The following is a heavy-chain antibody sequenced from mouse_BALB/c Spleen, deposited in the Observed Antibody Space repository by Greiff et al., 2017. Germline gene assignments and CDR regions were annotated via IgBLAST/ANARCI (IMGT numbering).Heavy chain of an antibody. Sequence: EVQLQESGAELVKPGASVKLSCTASGFNIKDTYMHWVKQRPEQGLEWIGRIDPANGNTKYDPKFQGKATITADTSSNTAYLQLSSLTSEDTAVYYCARPYYYGSLGYFDYWGQGTTLTVSS. V-gene: IGHV14-3*02. CDR3: ARPYYYGSLGYFDY. D-gene: IGHD1-1*01. CDR1: GFNIKDTY. J-gene: IGHJ2*01. CDR2: IDPANGNT.